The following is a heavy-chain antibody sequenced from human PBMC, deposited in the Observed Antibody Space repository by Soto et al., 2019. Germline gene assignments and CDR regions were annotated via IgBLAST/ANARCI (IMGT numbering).Heavy chain of an antibody. J-gene: IGHJ4*02. V-gene: IGHV4-59*08. D-gene: IGHD2-2*01. CDR1: GGSISSYY. Sequence: PLETLSLTCTVSGGSISSYYWSWIRQPPGKGLEWIGYISYSGSTNYNPSLKSRVTISIDMSKNQFSLKLSSVTAADTAVYYCATSGYCTSTSCYSFDYWGQGTLVTVSS. CDR3: ATSGYCTSTSCYSFDY. CDR2: ISYSGST.